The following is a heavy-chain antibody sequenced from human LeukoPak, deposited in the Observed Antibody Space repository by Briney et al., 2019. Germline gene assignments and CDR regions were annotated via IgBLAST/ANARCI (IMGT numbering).Heavy chain of an antibody. D-gene: IGHD5-18*01. CDR1: GFTFSNYW. V-gene: IGHV3-74*01. CDR2: INGAGSST. Sequence: GGSLRLSCEASGFTFSNYWMHWVRQGPGKGLVWVSRINGAGSSTSYADSVKGRFTISRDNAKNTLFLQMNSLRADDTAVYYCARAGAMVTMEALSYWGQGTLVTVSS. CDR3: ARAGAMVTMEALSY. J-gene: IGHJ4*02.